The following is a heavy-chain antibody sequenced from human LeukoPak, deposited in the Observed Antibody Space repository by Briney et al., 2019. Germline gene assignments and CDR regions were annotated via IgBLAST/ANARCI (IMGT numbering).Heavy chain of an antibody. D-gene: IGHD1-1*01. CDR1: GGTFSSYA. CDR2: IIPIFGTA. V-gene: IGHV1-69*05. CDR3: ARTTTIYYYYMDV. Sequence: SVKVSCKASGGTFSSYAVSWVRQAPGQGLEWMGGIIPIFGTANYAQKFQGRVTITTDESTSTAYMELSSLRSEDTAVYYCARTTTIYYYYMDVWGKGTTVTVSS. J-gene: IGHJ6*03.